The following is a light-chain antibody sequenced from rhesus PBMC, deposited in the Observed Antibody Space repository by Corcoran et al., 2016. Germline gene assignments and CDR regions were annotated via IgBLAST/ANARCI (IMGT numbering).Light chain of an antibody. Sequence: DIQMTQSPSSLSASVGDRVTITCRASQGISTYLNWYQQKPGKAPKRLIYAASRLESGVPSRSSGSGSGTYFTLTISSLQPEDFATYYCLQYNSDPFTFGPGTKLDIK. CDR3: LQYNSDPFT. V-gene: IGKV1-43*02. CDR2: AAS. CDR1: QGISTY. J-gene: IGKJ3*01.